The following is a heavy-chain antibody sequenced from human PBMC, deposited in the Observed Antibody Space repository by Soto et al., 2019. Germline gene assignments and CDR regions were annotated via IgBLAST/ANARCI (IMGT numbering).Heavy chain of an antibody. V-gene: IGHV3-23*01. J-gene: IGHJ3*02. CDR3: ASPLNHRYAFDI. Sequence: PGGSLRLSCAASGFPFSSYSMSWVRQAPGKGLEWVSAISGSGGSTYYADSVKGRFTISRDNSKNTLYLQMNSLRAEDTAVYYCASPLNHRYAFDIWGQGTMVTVSS. D-gene: IGHD3-16*02. CDR2: ISGSGGST. CDR1: GFPFSSYS.